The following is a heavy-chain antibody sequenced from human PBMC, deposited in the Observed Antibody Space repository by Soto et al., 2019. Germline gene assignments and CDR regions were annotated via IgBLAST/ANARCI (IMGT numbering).Heavy chain of an antibody. CDR1: GYTFTSHG. Sequence: ASVKVSCKTSGYTFTSHGISWVRQAPGQGLELMGWSSAYDGKTTYAEKFQGRVTLTTETSTSTAYMDLRSLRSDDTAIYYCAKDPHEFWTSYWFDPWGQGTPVTVSS. CDR2: SSAYDGKT. CDR3: AKDPHEFWTSYWFDP. V-gene: IGHV1-18*04. D-gene: IGHD3-3*01. J-gene: IGHJ5*02.